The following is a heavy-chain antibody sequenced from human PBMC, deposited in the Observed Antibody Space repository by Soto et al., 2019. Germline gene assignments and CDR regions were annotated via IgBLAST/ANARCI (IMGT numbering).Heavy chain of an antibody. D-gene: IGHD3-16*01. CDR2: IYSGSST. Sequence: GGSLRLSCAASGFTVSSNYMSWVRQAPGKGLDWVSVIYSGSSTYYADSVRGRFTISRDNSKNTLYLQINSLRAEDTAVYYCARATRDYAFDYWGQGALVTVPS. J-gene: IGHJ4*02. V-gene: IGHV3-53*01. CDR1: GFTVSSNY. CDR3: ARATRDYAFDY.